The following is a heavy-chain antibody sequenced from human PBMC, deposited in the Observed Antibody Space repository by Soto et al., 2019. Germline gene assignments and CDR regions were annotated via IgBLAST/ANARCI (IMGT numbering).Heavy chain of an antibody. J-gene: IGHJ4*02. CDR1: GYTFINYG. V-gene: IGHV1-18*01. D-gene: IGHD6-19*01. CDR3: ARDHFSSGWYGFDY. CDR2: INTYNGNT. Sequence: QVQLVQSGAEVKKPGASVKVSCEASGYTFINYGINWVRQAPGLGLEWMGWINTYNGNTNYAQKIQGRGTMTTDTSTSTAYMELRSLRSDDTAVYYCARDHFSSGWYGFDYWGQGTLVTVSS.